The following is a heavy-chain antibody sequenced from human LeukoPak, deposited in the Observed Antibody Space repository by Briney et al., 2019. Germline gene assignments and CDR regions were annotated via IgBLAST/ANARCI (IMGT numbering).Heavy chain of an antibody. J-gene: IGHJ4*02. CDR2: ISAYNGNT. CDR1: GYTFTSYG. D-gene: IGHD2-2*01. V-gene: IGHV1-18*01. Sequence: ASVKVSCKASGYTFTSYGISWVRQAPGQGLEWMGWISAYNGNTNYAQKLQGRVTMTTDTSTSTAYMELRSLRSGDTAVYYCARDDCSSTSCYLYYFDYWGQGTLVTVSS. CDR3: ARDDCSSTSCYLYYFDY.